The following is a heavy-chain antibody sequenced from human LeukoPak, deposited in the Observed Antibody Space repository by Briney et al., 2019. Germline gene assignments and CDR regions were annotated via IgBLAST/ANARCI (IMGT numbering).Heavy chain of an antibody. Sequence: PSETLSLTCTVSGGSISSSSYYWGWIRQPPGKGLEWIGSIYYSGSTYYNPSLKSRVTISVDTSKNQFSLKLSSVTAADTAVYYCARATGGWYGYYYYYYMDVWGKGTTVTISS. V-gene: IGHV4-39*07. CDR1: GGSISSSSYY. CDR3: ARATGGWYGYYYYYYMDV. D-gene: IGHD6-19*01. J-gene: IGHJ6*03. CDR2: IYYSGST.